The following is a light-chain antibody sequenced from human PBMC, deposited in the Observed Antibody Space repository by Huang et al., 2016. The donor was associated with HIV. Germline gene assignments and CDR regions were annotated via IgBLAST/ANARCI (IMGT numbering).Light chain of an antibody. CDR3: QQSYNTPRT. V-gene: IGKV1-39*01. CDR1: QSLTNS. Sequence: DIQMTQSPSSLSASVGDRVTITCRASQSLTNSLNWYQQRPGEAPRLLIFGASNLQSGVPSRFSGTRSGTQFTLTITTLQPDDSAIYYCQQSYNTPRTFGQGTKVQI. CDR2: GAS. J-gene: IGKJ1*01.